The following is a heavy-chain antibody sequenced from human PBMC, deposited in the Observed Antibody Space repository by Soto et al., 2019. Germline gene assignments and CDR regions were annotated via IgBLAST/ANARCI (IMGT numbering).Heavy chain of an antibody. CDR1: GDSVSSTSPT. CDR3: ATVVGARTRNMYYCCMDV. Sequence: SQTLSLTCAISGDSVSSTSPTWHWIRQSPSRGLEWLGRTYYRSKWYYDYAVSVESRITISPDTSTNQFSLHLTSLTPEDTAVYYCATVVGARTRNMYYCCMDVWGQVPTITAS. D-gene: IGHD2-15*01. CDR2: TYYRSKWYY. V-gene: IGHV6-1*01. J-gene: IGHJ6*02.